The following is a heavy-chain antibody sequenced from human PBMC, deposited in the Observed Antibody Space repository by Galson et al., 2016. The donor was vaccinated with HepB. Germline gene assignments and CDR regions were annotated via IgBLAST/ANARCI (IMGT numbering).Heavy chain of an antibody. CDR3: ARSPGMATGI. V-gene: IGHV4-61*01. J-gene: IGHJ4*02. CDR2: MITSGST. CDR1: GASVSSGTYY. Sequence: SETLSLTCTVSGASVSSGTYYWSWIRQPPGKGLEWIGHMITSGSTKYNPPLKSRVTISLDTSMNQISLRGTAVTAADTAVDFGARSPGMATGIWGQGILVPVSS. D-gene: IGHD5-24*01.